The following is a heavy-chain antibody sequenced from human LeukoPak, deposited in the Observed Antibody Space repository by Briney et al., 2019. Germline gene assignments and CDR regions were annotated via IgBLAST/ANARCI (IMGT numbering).Heavy chain of an antibody. D-gene: IGHD3-22*01. V-gene: IGHV4-61*02. CDR3: ARGGGYSGPDLPEYDSSGYYGGDFDY. CDR2: IYTSGST. J-gene: IGHJ4*02. Sequence: SQTLSLTCTVSGGSISSGSYYWSWIRQPAGKGLEWIGRIYTSGSTNYNPSLKSRVTISADTSKNQFSLKLSSVTAADTAVYYCARGGGYSGPDLPEYDSSGYYGGDFDYWGQGTLVTVSS. CDR1: GGSISSGSYY.